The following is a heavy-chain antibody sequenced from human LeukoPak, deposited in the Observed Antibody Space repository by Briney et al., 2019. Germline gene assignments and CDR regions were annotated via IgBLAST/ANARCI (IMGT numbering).Heavy chain of an antibody. Sequence: TGGSLRLSCAASGFTFSSYSMNWVRQAPGRGLEWVSSISSSSSYIYYADSVKGRFTISRDNAKNSLYLQMNSLRAEDTAVYYCAREGDYYGSGSYFNHDAFDIWGQGTMVTVSS. CDR2: ISSSSSYI. V-gene: IGHV3-21*01. D-gene: IGHD3-10*01. CDR3: AREGDYYGSGSYFNHDAFDI. CDR1: GFTFSSYS. J-gene: IGHJ3*02.